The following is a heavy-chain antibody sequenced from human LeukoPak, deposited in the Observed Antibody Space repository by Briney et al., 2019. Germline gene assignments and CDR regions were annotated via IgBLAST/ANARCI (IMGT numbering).Heavy chain of an antibody. D-gene: IGHD1-26*01. J-gene: IGHJ3*02. CDR2: IKQDGSEK. CDR1: GFTFSSYW. CDR3: ARAGRELSPSAFDI. Sequence: GGSLRLSCAAPGFTFSSYWMSWVRQAPGKGLEWVANIKQDGSEKYYVDSVKGRFTISRDNAKNSLYLQMNSLRAEDTAVYYCARAGRELSPSAFDIWGQGTMVTVSS. V-gene: IGHV3-7*01.